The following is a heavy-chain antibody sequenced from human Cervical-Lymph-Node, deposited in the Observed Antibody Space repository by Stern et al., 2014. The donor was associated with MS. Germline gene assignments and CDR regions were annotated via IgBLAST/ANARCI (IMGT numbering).Heavy chain of an antibody. CDR2: IVALFRTT. CDR1: GGTFSSMD. CDR3: VRDQGGIAAS. Sequence: QVQLGQSGAEVKKPGSSMKVSCKASGGTFSSMDISWVRQAPGQGLEWLGGIVALFRTTNYAQKVQGRVTIVADESTNTVNMELSSLRSEDTAVYYCVRDQGGIAASWGQGTPVIVSS. J-gene: IGHJ4*02. V-gene: IGHV1-69*01. D-gene: IGHD6-13*01.